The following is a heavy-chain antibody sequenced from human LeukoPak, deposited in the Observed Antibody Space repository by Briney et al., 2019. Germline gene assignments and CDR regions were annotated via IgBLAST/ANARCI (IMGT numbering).Heavy chain of an antibody. Sequence: PSETLSLTCTVSGGSISSYYWSWIRQPAGKGLEWIGRFYTSGSTNYNPSLKSRVTMSVDTSKNQFSLKLSSVTAADTAVYYCARERVWFGRRSNFDPWGQGTLVTVSS. V-gene: IGHV4-4*07. D-gene: IGHD3-10*01. CDR3: ARERVWFGRRSNFDP. CDR1: GGSISSYY. CDR2: FYTSGST. J-gene: IGHJ5*02.